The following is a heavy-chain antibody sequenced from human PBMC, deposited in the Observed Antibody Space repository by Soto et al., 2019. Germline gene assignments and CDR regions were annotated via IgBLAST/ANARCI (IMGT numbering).Heavy chain of an antibody. CDR2: ISGGGDTT. CDR1: GFTFNNYA. D-gene: IGHD3-10*01. CDR3: AKGRVGSGSLTPRVDF. Sequence: EVQLLESGGGLVQPGGSLRLSCAASGFTFNNYAMTWVRQAPGKGLEWVSAISGGGDTTSYADSVKGRFTVSRDGSKNTLYLQMSSRIAEDTALYYCAKGRVGSGSLTPRVDFWGQGTLVTVSS. J-gene: IGHJ4*02. V-gene: IGHV3-23*01.